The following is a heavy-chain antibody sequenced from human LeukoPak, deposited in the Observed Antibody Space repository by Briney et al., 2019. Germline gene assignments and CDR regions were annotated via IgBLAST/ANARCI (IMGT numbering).Heavy chain of an antibody. CDR3: ARDGRRYYDSSAGAFDI. D-gene: IGHD3-22*01. V-gene: IGHV3-53*01. CDR1: GFTVSSNY. Sequence: GGSLRLSCAASGFTVSSNYMSWVRQAPGKGLEWVSVIYSGGSTYYADSVKGRFTISRDNSKNTLYLQMNSLRAEDTAVYYCARDGRRYYDSSAGAFDIWGQGTTVTVSS. CDR2: IYSGGST. J-gene: IGHJ3*02.